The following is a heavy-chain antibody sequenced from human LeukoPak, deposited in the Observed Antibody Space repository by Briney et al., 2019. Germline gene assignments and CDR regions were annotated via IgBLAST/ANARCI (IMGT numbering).Heavy chain of an antibody. CDR2: INHSGSS. CDR1: GGSFSGYY. CDR3: ARIGSGYYYVT. Sequence: SETLSLTCAVYGGSFSGYYWSWIRQPPGKGLEWIGEINHSGSSNYNPSLKSRVTISVDTSKNQFSLKLSSVTAADTAVYYCARIGSGYYYVTWGQGTLVTDSS. V-gene: IGHV4-34*01. D-gene: IGHD3-22*01. J-gene: IGHJ5*02.